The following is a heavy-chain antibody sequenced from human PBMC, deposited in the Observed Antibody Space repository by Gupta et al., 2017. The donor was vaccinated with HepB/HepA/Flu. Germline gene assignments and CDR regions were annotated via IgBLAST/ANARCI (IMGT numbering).Heavy chain of an antibody. J-gene: IGHJ6*03. CDR1: GFDFSSKR. CDR3: VKDRLWSGGYMDV. V-gene: IGHV3-23*04. CDR2: VDGTGQAT. D-gene: IGHD3-10*01. Sequence: EMQLVESGGGLVQPGGSLRTSGTISGFDFSSKRMGGVRRAPGKGPEWVAGVDGTGQATHYAESVKGRFTISRDNSKDTLYLQMNALTVADTATYYCVKDRLWSGGYMDVWGKGTSVTVSS.